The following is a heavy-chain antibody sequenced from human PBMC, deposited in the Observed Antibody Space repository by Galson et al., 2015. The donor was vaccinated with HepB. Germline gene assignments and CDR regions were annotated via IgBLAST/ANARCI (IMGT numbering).Heavy chain of an antibody. V-gene: IGHV3-21*01. CDR2: ISSSSSYI. J-gene: IGHJ4*02. Sequence: SLRLSCAASGFTFSSYSMNWVRQAPGKGLEWVSSISSSSSYIYYADSVKGRFTISRDNAKNSLYLQMNSLRAEDTAVYYCAREFISKGAAMVEGSFDYWGQGTLVTVSS. D-gene: IGHD2-2*01. CDR3: AREFISKGAAMVEGSFDY. CDR1: GFTFSSYS.